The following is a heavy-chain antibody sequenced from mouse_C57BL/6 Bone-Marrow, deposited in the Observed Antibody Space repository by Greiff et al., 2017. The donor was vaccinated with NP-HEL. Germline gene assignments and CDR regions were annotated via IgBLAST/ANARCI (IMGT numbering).Heavy chain of an antibody. Sequence: QVTLKVSGPGILQPSQTLSLTCSFSGFSLSTFGMGVGWIRQPSGKGLEWLAHIWWDDDKYYNPALKSRLTISKDTSKNQVFLKIANVDTADTATYYCARIRTDGFITTVVEAFYFDYWGQGTTLTVSS. CDR3: ARIRTDGFITTVVEAFYFDY. CDR1: GFSLSTFGMG. V-gene: IGHV8-8*01. D-gene: IGHD1-1*01. CDR2: IWWDDDK. J-gene: IGHJ2*01.